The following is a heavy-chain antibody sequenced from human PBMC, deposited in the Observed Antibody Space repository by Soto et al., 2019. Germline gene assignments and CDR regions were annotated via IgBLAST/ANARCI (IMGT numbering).Heavy chain of an antibody. V-gene: IGHV4-59*11. J-gene: IGHJ4*02. Sequence: SETLHLTDTVVCGSIRGHYCSWIRQPPGKGLEWIGYIYSGGSTSYNPSLKSRVTISVDTSQNQFSLKLRSVTAADTAVYYWVRDVPSSSYCDYWGQGVLVTVSS. CDR1: CGSIRGHY. CDR2: IYSGGST. D-gene: IGHD6-13*01. CDR3: VRDVPSSSYCDY.